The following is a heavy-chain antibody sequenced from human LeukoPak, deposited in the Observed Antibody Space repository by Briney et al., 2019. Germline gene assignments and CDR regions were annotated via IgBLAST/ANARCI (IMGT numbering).Heavy chain of an antibody. J-gene: IGHJ3*02. D-gene: IGHD5-24*01. Sequence: SETLSFTCTVSGGSISSSSYYWGWIRQPPGKGLEWIGSIYYSGSTYYNPSLKSRVTISVDTSKNQFSLKLSSVTAADTAVYYCARPLEENDAFDIWGQGTMVTVSS. V-gene: IGHV4-39*01. CDR3: ARPLEENDAFDI. CDR2: IYYSGST. CDR1: GGSISSSSYY.